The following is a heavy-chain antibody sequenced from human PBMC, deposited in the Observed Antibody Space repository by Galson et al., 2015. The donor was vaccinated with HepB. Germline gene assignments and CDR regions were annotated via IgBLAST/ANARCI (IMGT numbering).Heavy chain of an antibody. D-gene: IGHD5-12*01. CDR1: GVTFSNYA. CDR3: AREDGGYGGYEPHYYGMDV. J-gene: IGHJ6*02. Sequence: SLKLSCKSSGVTFSNYALSWVRQAPAQGLEWLGRIIPILGIANYAQKFQGRVTITADKSTSTAYLQLRSLRSEDTAVYYCAREDGGYGGYEPHYYGMDVWGQGTTVTVSS. CDR2: IIPILGIA. V-gene: IGHV1-69*04.